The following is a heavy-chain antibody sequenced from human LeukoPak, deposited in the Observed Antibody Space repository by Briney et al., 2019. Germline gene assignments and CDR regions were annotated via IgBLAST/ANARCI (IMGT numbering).Heavy chain of an antibody. J-gene: IGHJ4*02. V-gene: IGHV4-38-2*02. CDR2: IYHSGST. CDR3: ARDPTLSGSGDY. Sequence: SETLSLTCTVSGYSISSGYYWGWIRQPPGKGLEWIGSIYHSGSTYYNPSLKSRVTISVDTSKNQFSLKLSSVTAADTAVYYCARDPTLSGSGDYWGQGTLVTVSS. D-gene: IGHD6-25*01. CDR1: GYSISSGYY.